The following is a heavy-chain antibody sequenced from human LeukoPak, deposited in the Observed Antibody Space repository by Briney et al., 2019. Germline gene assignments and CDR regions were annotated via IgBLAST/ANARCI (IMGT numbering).Heavy chain of an antibody. CDR3: ASQGGLLWFGELSGGMDV. CDR1: GFTFNSHA. V-gene: IGHV3-30*04. D-gene: IGHD3-10*01. J-gene: IGHJ6*02. Sequence: GGSLRLSCTASGFTFNSHAMNWVRQAPGKGLEWVAAISYDGSQKYYADSVKGRFTISRDNSKNTLYLQMNSLRAEDTAVYYCASQGGLLWFGELSGGMDVWGQGTTVTVSS. CDR2: ISYDGSQK.